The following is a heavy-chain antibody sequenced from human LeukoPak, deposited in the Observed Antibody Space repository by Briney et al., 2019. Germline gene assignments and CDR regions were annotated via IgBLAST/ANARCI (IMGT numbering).Heavy chain of an antibody. Sequence: VASVKVSCKASGYTFTSYGISWVRQAPGQGLEWMGWISAYNGNTNYAQKLQGRVTMTTDTSTSTAYMELRSLRSDDTAVYYCARYIVVVPAAIGDYYYYGMDVWGPGTTVTVSS. CDR2: ISAYNGNT. CDR1: GYTFTSYG. CDR3: ARYIVVVPAAIGDYYYYGMDV. V-gene: IGHV1-18*01. J-gene: IGHJ6*02. D-gene: IGHD2-2*02.